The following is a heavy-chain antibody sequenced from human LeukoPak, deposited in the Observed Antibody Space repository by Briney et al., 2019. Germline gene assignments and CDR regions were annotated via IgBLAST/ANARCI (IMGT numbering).Heavy chain of an antibody. J-gene: IGHJ4*02. V-gene: IGHV4-61*01. CDR2: IYYSGST. CDR3: ARAYYGSGKFPYYFDY. D-gene: IGHD3-10*01. Sequence: SETLSLTCTVSGGSVSSGSYYWSWIRQPPGKGLEWIGYIYYSGSTNYNPPLKSRVTISVDTSKNQFSLKLSSVTAADTAVYYCARAYYGSGKFPYYFDYWGQGTLVTVSS. CDR1: GGSVSSGSYY.